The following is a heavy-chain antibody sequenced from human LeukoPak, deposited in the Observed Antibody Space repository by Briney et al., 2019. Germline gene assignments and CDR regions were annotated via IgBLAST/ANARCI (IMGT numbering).Heavy chain of an antibody. CDR1: GGSFSGYY. V-gene: IGHV4-59*01. CDR2: IYYSGST. Sequence: PSETPSLTCAVYGGSFSGYYWSWIRQPPGKGLEWIGYIYYSGSTNYNPSLKSRVTISVDTSKNQFSLKLSSVTAADTAVYYCASADGGDFWSGYYPFDIWGQGTMVTVSS. J-gene: IGHJ3*02. D-gene: IGHD3-3*01. CDR3: ASADGGDFWSGYYPFDI.